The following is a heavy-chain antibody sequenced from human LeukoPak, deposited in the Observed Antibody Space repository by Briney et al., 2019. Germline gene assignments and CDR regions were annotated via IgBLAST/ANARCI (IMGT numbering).Heavy chain of an antibody. CDR1: GFTFRSHS. D-gene: IGHD4-17*01. V-gene: IGHV3-21*01. CDR3: ARDRVVYGDSPNFDY. J-gene: IGHJ4*02. Sequence: GGSLRLSCAASGFTFRSHSMNWVRQAPGKGLEWVSSISYSSTYIYYADSVKGRFTISRDNAKNSLYLQMNSLRAEDTAVYYCARDRVVYGDSPNFDYWGQGTLVTVSS. CDR2: ISYSSTYI.